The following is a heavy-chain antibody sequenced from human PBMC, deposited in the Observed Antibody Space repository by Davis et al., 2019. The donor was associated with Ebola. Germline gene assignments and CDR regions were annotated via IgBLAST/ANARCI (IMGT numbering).Heavy chain of an antibody. V-gene: IGHV3-30-3*01. Sequence: PGGSLRLSCAASRFTFSSFAMHWVRQAPGKGLEWVAFTSFDGIAQHYADSVKGRFIISTDNSKNTLFLQMNGLGVEDTAVYFCARGVAAAGTLYFDYWGQGTLVTVSS. CDR1: RFTFSSFA. CDR3: ARGVAAAGTLYFDY. CDR2: TSFDGIAQ. D-gene: IGHD2-15*01. J-gene: IGHJ4*02.